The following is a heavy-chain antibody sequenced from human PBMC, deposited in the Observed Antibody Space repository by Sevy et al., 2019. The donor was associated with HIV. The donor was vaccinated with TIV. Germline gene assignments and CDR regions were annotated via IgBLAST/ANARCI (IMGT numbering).Heavy chain of an antibody. V-gene: IGHV3-11*06. Sequence: GGSLRLSCAASGFTFSDYYMSWIRQAPGKGLEWVSYMSSGTSYTNYADSVKGRFTISRDNAKSSLYLQMNSLRAEDTAVYYCARDRRNYGGQYFDYWGQGTLVTVSS. CDR3: ARDRRNYGGQYFDY. J-gene: IGHJ4*02. D-gene: IGHD1-7*01. CDR2: MSSGTSYT. CDR1: GFTFSDYY.